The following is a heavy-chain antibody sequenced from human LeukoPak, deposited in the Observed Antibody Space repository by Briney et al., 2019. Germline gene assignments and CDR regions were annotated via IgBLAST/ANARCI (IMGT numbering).Heavy chain of an antibody. J-gene: IGHJ3*02. CDR1: GGSISSHY. V-gene: IGHV4-59*11. CDR2: IHDTGSS. D-gene: IGHD1-26*01. CDR3: ASGNDAFHI. Sequence: SETLSLTCTVSGGSISSHYLSWIRQPPGKGLEWIAYIHDTGSSNYNPSLRSRVTISVDTSKTQFSLKLSSVTAADTAVYYCASGNDAFHIWGQGTMVTVSS.